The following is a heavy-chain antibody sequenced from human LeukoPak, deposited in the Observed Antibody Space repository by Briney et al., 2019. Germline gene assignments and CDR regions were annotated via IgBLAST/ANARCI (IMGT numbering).Heavy chain of an antibody. CDR3: ASSSSWIGFDY. D-gene: IGHD6-13*01. Sequence: GGSLRLSCAASGFTFDDYAMHWVRQAPGKGLEWVSGISWDSDTIDYADSVKGRFTISRDNAKNSLYLQMNSLRAEDTAVYYCASSSSWIGFDYWGQGTLVTVSS. V-gene: IGHV3-9*01. CDR2: ISWDSDTI. CDR1: GFTFDDYA. J-gene: IGHJ4*02.